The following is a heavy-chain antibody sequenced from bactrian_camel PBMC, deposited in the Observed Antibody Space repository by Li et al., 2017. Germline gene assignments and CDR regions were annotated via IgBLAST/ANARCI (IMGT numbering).Heavy chain of an antibody. CDR2: ISWNSSTI. CDR3: VADAKEDRGVFYCGSGDFPL. Sequence: HVQLVESGGGLVQPGGSLRLSCATSGLPTAIKCVRWFRQAPGREREGVSCISWNSSTIHYADSVKGRFSLSLENDKDTINLHMNSLKTEDTAVYYCVADAKEDRGVFYCGSGDFPLWGPGTQVTVS. CDR1: GLPTAIKC. J-gene: IGHJ6*01. D-gene: IGHD2*01. V-gene: IGHV3S60*01.